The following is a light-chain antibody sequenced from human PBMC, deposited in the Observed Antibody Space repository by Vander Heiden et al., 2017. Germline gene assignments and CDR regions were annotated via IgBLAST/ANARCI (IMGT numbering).Light chain of an antibody. V-gene: IGKV1-5*03. CDR3: QQDKTYKM. Sequence: DIQMTQSPSTLSASVGDRVTITCRASRSVDTYLAWYQQKPGKAPRLLIYKASRLESGVPSRFSGSGSGTEFILTISSLQPDDFATYYCQQDKTYKMFGQGTKVDIK. CDR2: KAS. J-gene: IGKJ1*01. CDR1: RSVDTY.